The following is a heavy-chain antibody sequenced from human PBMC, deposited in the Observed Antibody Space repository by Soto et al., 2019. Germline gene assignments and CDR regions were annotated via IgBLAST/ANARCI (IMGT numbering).Heavy chain of an antibody. Sequence: GGSLRLSCAASGFTFSSYAMSWVRQAPGKGLEWVSAISGSGGSTYYADSVKGRFTISRDNSKNTLYLQMNSLRAEDPAVYYCLKGSSGSYFDYWGQGTLVAVSS. J-gene: IGHJ4*02. CDR3: LKGSSGSYFDY. CDR2: ISGSGGST. D-gene: IGHD1-26*01. CDR1: GFTFSSYA. V-gene: IGHV3-23*01.